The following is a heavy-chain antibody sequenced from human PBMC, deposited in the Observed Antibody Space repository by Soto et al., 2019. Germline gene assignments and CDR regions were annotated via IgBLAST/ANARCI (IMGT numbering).Heavy chain of an antibody. Sequence: QVQLQESGPGLVKPSETLSLTCTFSGSSIIGYYWTWIQQSPERGLEWFGYIHYRGSANYNPSLNGRLTMSVDRSMSQFSMKLASVTAADTAVYYCARGVGGSGLNWFDPWGQGTLVTVSS. CDR2: IHYRGSA. CDR1: GSSIIGYY. J-gene: IGHJ5*02. V-gene: IGHV4-59*12. D-gene: IGHD6-19*01. CDR3: ARGVGGSGLNWFDP.